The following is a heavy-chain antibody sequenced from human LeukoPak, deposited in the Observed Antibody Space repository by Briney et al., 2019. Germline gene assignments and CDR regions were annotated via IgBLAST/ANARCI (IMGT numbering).Heavy chain of an antibody. CDR2: IYSGGTT. CDR3: ASDSAWYRIDY. V-gene: IGHV3-66*01. Sequence: GGSLRLSCAVSGFSVSANYMSWVRQAPGKGLEWVSLIYSGGTTYYGDAVKGRFTISRDNSKNTLYLQMSSLRAEDTAVYYCASDSAWYRIDYWGQGTLVSVSS. J-gene: IGHJ4*02. CDR1: GFSVSANY. D-gene: IGHD6-19*01.